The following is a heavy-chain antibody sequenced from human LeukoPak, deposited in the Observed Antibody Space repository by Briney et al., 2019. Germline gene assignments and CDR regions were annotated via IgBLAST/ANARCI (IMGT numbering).Heavy chain of an antibody. V-gene: IGHV3-64*01. CDR1: GFTFSSCA. J-gene: IGHJ4*02. CDR3: ARTSPISDYSAGFDY. CDR2: ISSNGGST. Sequence: GGSLRLSCAASGFTFSSCAMHWARQAPGKGLEYVSAISSNGGSTYYANSVKGRFTISRDNSKNTLYLQMGSLRAEDMAVYYCARTSPISDYSAGFDYWGQGTLVTVSS. D-gene: IGHD2-15*01.